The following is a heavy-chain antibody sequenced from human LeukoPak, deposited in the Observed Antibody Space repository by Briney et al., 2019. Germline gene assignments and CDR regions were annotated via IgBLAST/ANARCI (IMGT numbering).Heavy chain of an antibody. CDR1: GYTFTGYY. Sequence: ASVKVSCKASGYTFTGYYMHWVRQAPGQGLEWMGRINPNSGGTNYAQKFQGRVTMTRDTSISTAYMELSSLRSEDTAVYYCARGFSWGSKDYWGQGTLVTVSS. D-gene: IGHD3-16*01. CDR2: INPNSGGT. J-gene: IGHJ4*02. V-gene: IGHV1-2*06. CDR3: ARGFSWGSKDY.